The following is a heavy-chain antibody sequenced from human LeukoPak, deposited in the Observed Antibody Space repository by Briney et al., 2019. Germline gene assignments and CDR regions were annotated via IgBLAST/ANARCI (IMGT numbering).Heavy chain of an antibody. J-gene: IGHJ5*02. CDR3: AVEGYCSGGACYTNWFDP. CDR1: GFTFSSYG. V-gene: IGHV3-33*01. Sequence: GRSLRLSCAASGFTFSSYGMHWVRQAPGKGLEWVAVIWYDGSNKYYADSVKGRFTISRDNAKNSLYLQMNSLRDEDTAVYYCAVEGYCSGGACYTNWFDPWGQGTLVTVSS. CDR2: IWYDGSNK. D-gene: IGHD2-15*01.